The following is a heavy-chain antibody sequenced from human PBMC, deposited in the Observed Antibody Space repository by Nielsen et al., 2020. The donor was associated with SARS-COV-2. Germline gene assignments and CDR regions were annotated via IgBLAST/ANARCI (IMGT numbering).Heavy chain of an antibody. D-gene: IGHD2-15*01. Sequence: GGSLRLSCAASGFTFSTYGIHWVRQAPGKGLEWLALISYDGNNKYYADSVKGRFTISRDNAKNSLYLQMNSLRAEDTAVYYCARGYCSGGSCYSDYWGQGTLVTVSS. V-gene: IGHV3-30*03. J-gene: IGHJ4*02. CDR2: ISYDGNNK. CDR3: ARGYCSGGSCYSDY. CDR1: GFTFSTYG.